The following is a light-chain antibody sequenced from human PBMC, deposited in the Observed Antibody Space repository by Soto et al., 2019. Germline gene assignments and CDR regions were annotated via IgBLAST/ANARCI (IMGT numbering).Light chain of an antibody. CDR1: QSVSSS. Sequence: ETILTQSPATLSLSPGEGATLSCRASQSVSSSLAWYQQKPGQAPRLLIYAASIRATGIPARFSGSGSGTDFALTISSLEPEDCAIYYCQQRSNWPRAFGQGTKLEIK. CDR2: AAS. J-gene: IGKJ2*01. CDR3: QQRSNWPRA. V-gene: IGKV3-11*01.